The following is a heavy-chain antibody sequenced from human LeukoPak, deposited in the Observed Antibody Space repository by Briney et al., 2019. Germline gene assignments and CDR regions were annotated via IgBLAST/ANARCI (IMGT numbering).Heavy chain of an antibody. CDR1: GYTFTSYG. J-gene: IGHJ4*02. V-gene: IGHV1-18*01. Sequence: ASVKVSCKASGYTFTSYGISWVRQAPGQGLEWMGWISAYNGNTNYAQKLQGRVAMTTDTSTSTAYMELRSLRSDDTAVYYCARTNYDFWSGYYTHIFDYLDYWGQGTLVTVSS. CDR3: ARTNYDFWSGYYTHIFDYLDY. CDR2: ISAYNGNT. D-gene: IGHD3-3*01.